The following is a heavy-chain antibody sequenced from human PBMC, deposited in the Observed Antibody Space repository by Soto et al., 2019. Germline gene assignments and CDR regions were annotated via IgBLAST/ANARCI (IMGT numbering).Heavy chain of an antibody. CDR1: GYTFTSYG. CDR2: ISAYNGNT. V-gene: IGHV1-18*01. J-gene: IGHJ4*02. D-gene: IGHD3-16*01. CDR3: ARDRDKTVGGSSY. Sequence: QVQLVQSVAEVKKPGASVKVSCKASGYTFTSYGISWVRQAPGQGLEWMGWISAYNGNTNYAQKLGGRVTMTRDTDTSTANMELRSLRSDDTAVYYGARDRDKTVGGSSYWGQGTLVTVSS.